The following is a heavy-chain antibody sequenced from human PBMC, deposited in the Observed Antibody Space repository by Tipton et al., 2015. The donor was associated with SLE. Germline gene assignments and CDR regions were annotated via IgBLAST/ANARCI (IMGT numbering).Heavy chain of an antibody. D-gene: IGHD4-23*01. Sequence: TLSLTCTVSGDSVTSSYYWGWFRQPPGKGLEWIGSIYYSGSTYYNPSLKSRVTISVDTSKNQFSLKLSSVTAADTAVYYGARHGNQDYWGQGTLVTVSS. CDR3: ARHGNQDY. CDR1: GDSVTSSYY. V-gene: IGHV4-39*01. CDR2: IYYSGST. J-gene: IGHJ4*02.